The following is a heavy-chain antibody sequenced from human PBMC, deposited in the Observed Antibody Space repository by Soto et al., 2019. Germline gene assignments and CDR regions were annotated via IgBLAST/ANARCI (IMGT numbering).Heavy chain of an antibody. J-gene: IGHJ4*02. CDR2: IYWNENK. D-gene: IGHD3-10*01. CDR3: AHRPYGSGSYSFNS. V-gene: IGHV2-5*01. CDR1: GFSLSTTGVG. Sequence: QITLRESGPPLVKPSETLTLTCTFSGFSLSTTGVGVGWIRQPPGKALEWLALIYWNENKAYSPILKSRLTITKDTSKNQVVLKMTNMGPVDTATYYCAHRPYGSGSYSFNSWGQGTLVSVSS.